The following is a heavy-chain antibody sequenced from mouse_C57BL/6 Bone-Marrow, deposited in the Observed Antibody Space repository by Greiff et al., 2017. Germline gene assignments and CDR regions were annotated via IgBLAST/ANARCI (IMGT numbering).Heavy chain of an antibody. D-gene: IGHD2-12*01. Sequence: QVQLQQPGAELVRPGSSVKLSCKASGYTFTSYWMHWVKQRPIQGLEWIGNIDPSDSETHYNQKFKDKATLTVDKSSSTAYMQLSSLTSEDSAVYYCARGRYSPYAMDYWGQGTSVTVSS. CDR2: IDPSDSET. J-gene: IGHJ4*01. CDR3: ARGRYSPYAMDY. CDR1: GYTFTSYW. V-gene: IGHV1-52*01.